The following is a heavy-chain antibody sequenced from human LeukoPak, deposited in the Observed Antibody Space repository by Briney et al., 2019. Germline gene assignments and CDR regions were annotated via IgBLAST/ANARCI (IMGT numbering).Heavy chain of an antibody. Sequence: ASVKVSFKASGYTFTGYYMHWVRQAPGQGLEWMGWINPNSGGTNYAQKFQGRVTMTRDTSISTAYMELSRLRSDDTAVYYCAGTYYYDSSGYYLYAFDIWGQGTMVTVSS. D-gene: IGHD3-22*01. J-gene: IGHJ3*02. CDR2: INPNSGGT. V-gene: IGHV1-2*02. CDR1: GYTFTGYY. CDR3: AGTYYYDSSGYYLYAFDI.